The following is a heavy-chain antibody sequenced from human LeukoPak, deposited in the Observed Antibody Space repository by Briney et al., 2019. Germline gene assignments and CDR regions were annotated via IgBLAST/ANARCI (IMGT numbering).Heavy chain of an antibody. V-gene: IGHV3-21*04. Sequence: GGSLRLSCAASGFTFSSYSMNWVRQAPGKGLEWVSSISSSSSYIYYADSVKGRFTISRDNAKNSLYLQMNSLRAEDTAVYYCARDGSSGYQGTGWFDPWGQGTLVTVSS. CDR2: ISSSSSYI. D-gene: IGHD3-22*01. J-gene: IGHJ5*02. CDR3: ARDGSSGYQGTGWFDP. CDR1: GFTFSSYS.